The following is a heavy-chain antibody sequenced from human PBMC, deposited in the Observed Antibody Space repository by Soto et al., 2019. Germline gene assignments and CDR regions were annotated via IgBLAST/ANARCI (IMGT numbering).Heavy chain of an antibody. CDR3: ARRGGYCSGGSCGAGASYFDY. V-gene: IGHV4-39*01. J-gene: IGHJ4*02. D-gene: IGHD2-15*01. Sequence: SETLSLTCTVSGGSISSSSYYWGWIRQPPGKGLEWIGSIYYSGSTYYNPSLKSRVTISVDTSKNQFSLKLSSVTAADTAVYYCARRGGYCSGGSCGAGASYFDYWGQGTLVTVSS. CDR1: GGSISSSSYY. CDR2: IYYSGST.